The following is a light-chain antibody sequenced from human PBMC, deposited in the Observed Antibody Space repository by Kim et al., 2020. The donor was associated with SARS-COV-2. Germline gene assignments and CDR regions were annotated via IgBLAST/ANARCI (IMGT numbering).Light chain of an antibody. Sequence: STSVGERVTITCQASQDINNYLNWYQQKQGKAPKLLIYDASNLETGVPSRFTGSGSGTDFTFTISSLQAEDIATYYCQQYDNLPYTFGQGTKLEI. CDR1: QDINNY. CDR3: QQYDNLPYT. J-gene: IGKJ2*01. V-gene: IGKV1-33*01. CDR2: DAS.